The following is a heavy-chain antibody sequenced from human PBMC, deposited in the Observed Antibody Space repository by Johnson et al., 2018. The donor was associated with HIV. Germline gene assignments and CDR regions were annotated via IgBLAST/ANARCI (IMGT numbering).Heavy chain of an antibody. J-gene: IGHJ3*02. Sequence: VHLVESGGGLVQPGRSLRLSCAASGFTFDDYAMHWVRQAPGKGLEWVSGIRWNSGSIGYADSVKGRFTISRDNAKNSLYLQMNSLRAEDTALYYCARVESGSSAFDIWGQGTMVTVSS. V-gene: IGHV3-9*01. CDR1: GFTFDDYA. D-gene: IGHD1-26*01. CDR2: IRWNSGSI. CDR3: ARVESGSSAFDI.